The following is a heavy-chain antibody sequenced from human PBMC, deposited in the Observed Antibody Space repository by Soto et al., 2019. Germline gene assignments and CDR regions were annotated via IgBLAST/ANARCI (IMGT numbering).Heavy chain of an antibody. CDR2: ISYDGSNK. J-gene: IGHJ4*02. V-gene: IGHV3-30-3*01. CDR3: ARDQVGVGATGYFDY. Sequence: QVQLVESGGGVVQPGRSLRLSCAACGCTFRSDAMHWVRQAPGKGLEWVAVISYDGSNKYYADSVKGRFTISRDNSKNTLYLQMNSLRAEDTAVYYCARDQVGVGATGYFDYWGQGTLVTVSS. CDR1: GCTFRSDA. D-gene: IGHD1-26*01.